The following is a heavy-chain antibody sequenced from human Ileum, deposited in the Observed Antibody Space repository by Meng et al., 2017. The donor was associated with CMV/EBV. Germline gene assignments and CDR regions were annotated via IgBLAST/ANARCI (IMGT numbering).Heavy chain of an antibody. CDR2: INQAGSAT. CDR1: RFTFSTYW. J-gene: IGHJ3*02. Sequence: GGSLRLSCAASRFTFSTYWMSWVRQAPGKGLEWVANINQAGSATNYVGSVKGRFTISRDNAKNSLYLQMNSLRPEDTAVYYCAKHISISGVVIMGAFDIWGQGTMVTVSS. V-gene: IGHV3-7*01. CDR3: AKHISISGVVIMGAFDI. D-gene: IGHD3-3*01.